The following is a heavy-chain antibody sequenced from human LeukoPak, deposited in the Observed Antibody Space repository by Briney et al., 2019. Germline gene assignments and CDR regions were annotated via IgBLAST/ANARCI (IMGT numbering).Heavy chain of an antibody. D-gene: IGHD2-2*01. CDR3: ARRDGYCSSTSCYADYYYGMDV. J-gene: IGHJ6*02. CDR2: IYPGDSDT. V-gene: IGHV5-51*01. Sequence: GESLKISCKGSGYSFTNYWIGWVRQMPGKGLEWMGIIYPGDSDTTYSPSFQGQVTISADKSISTAYLQWSSLKASDTAMYYCARRDGYCSSTSCYADYYYGMDVWGQGTTVTVSS. CDR1: GYSFTNYW.